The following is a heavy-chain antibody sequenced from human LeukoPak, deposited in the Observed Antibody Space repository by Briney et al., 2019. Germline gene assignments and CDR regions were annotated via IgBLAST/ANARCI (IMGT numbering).Heavy chain of an antibody. V-gene: IGHV4-59*08. CDR3: ARHGGTFDP. CDR2: INHSGNT. D-gene: IGHD3-16*01. CDR1: VYSPSPYD. Sequence: SETLSLTCTVSVYSPSPYDSSWIWAPPREGLEWIGFINHSGNTKYNTPLKSRATLSVATSKSQFSLRLSSRTAANTAVYYCARHGGTFDPWGQGALVTVSS. J-gene: IGHJ5*02.